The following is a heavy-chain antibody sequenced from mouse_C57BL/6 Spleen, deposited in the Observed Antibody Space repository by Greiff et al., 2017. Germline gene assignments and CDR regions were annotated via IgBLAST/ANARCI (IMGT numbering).Heavy chain of an antibody. J-gene: IGHJ3*01. D-gene: IGHD1-1*02. CDR2: IDPSDSYT. CDR3: ARGGGSAWFAY. CDR1: GYTFTSYW. V-gene: IGHV1-59*01. Sequence: QVHVKQPGAELVRPGTSVKLSCKASGYTFTSYWMHWVKQRPGQGLEWIGVIDPSDSYTNYNQKFKGKATLTVDTSSSTAYMQLSSLTSEDSAVYYCARGGGSAWFAYWGQGTLVTVSA.